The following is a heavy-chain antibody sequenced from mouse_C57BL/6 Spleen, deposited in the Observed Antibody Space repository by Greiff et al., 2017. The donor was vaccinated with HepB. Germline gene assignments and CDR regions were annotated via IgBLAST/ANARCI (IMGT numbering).Heavy chain of an antibody. CDR3: ARWGTTAGAMDY. D-gene: IGHD1-2*01. J-gene: IGHJ4*01. CDR1: GYNFTSYW. CDR2: IYPGSGST. Sequence: QVQLQQPGAELVKPGASVKMSCKASGYNFTSYWITWVKQRPGQGLEWIGDIYPGSGSTNYNEKFKSKATLTVDTSSSTAYMQLSSLTSEDSAVYYCARWGTTAGAMDYWGQGTSVTVSS. V-gene: IGHV1-55*01.